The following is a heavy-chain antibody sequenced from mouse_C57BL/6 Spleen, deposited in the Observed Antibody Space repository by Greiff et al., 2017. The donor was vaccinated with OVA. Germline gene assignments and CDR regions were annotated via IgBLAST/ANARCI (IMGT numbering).Heavy chain of an antibody. CDR1: GYTFTSYW. J-gene: IGHJ4*01. Sequence: VQLQQPGAELVRPGSSVKLSCKASGYTFTSYWMDWVKQRPGQGLEWIGNIYPSDSETHYNQKFKDKATLTVDKSSSTAYMQLSSLTSEDSAVYYCATTVVASPFYAMDYWGQGTSVTVSS. CDR2: IYPSDSET. V-gene: IGHV1-61*01. CDR3: ATTVVASPFYAMDY. D-gene: IGHD1-1*01.